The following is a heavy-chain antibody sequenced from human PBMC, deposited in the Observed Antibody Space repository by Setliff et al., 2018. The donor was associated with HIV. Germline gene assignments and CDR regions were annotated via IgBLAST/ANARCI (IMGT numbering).Heavy chain of an antibody. Sequence: GESLKISCQGSGYTFTNYWIGWVRQMPGKGLDWMGIIYCGDSDTRYSPSFQGQVTISADRSISTAYLQWNSLKASDTAMYYCARVVNDFVVRGFVYYMDVWGKGTTVTVSS. CDR2: IYCGDSDT. D-gene: IGHD3-10*01. CDR3: ARVVNDFVVRGFVYYMDV. J-gene: IGHJ6*03. CDR1: GYTFTNYW. V-gene: IGHV5-51*01.